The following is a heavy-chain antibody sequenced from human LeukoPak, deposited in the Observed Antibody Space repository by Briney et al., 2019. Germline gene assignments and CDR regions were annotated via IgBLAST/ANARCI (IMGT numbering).Heavy chain of an antibody. J-gene: IGHJ6*03. V-gene: IGHV1-69*05. D-gene: IGHD6-19*01. CDR1: GGTFSSYA. Sequence: ASVKVSCKASGGTFSSYAISWVRQAPGQGLEWMGGIIPIFGTANYAQKFQGRVTITTDESTSTAYMELSSLRSEDTDVYYCARARAVAGSNYYYYYYMDVWGKGTTVTVSS. CDR3: ARARAVAGSNYYYYYYMDV. CDR2: IIPIFGTA.